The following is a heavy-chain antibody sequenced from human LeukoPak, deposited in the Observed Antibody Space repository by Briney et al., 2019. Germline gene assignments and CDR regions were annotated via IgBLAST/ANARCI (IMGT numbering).Heavy chain of an antibody. CDR3: ARGDRIFGVVITEYYYMDV. J-gene: IGHJ6*03. V-gene: IGHV1-2*02. D-gene: IGHD3-3*01. CDR1: GYTFSDYY. Sequence: ASVKVSCKASGYTFSDYYMHWVRQAPGQGLEWVGWINPYSGGTNYAQKFQGRVTMTRDMSTSTVYMELSSLRSEDTAVYYCARGDRIFGVVITEYYYMDVWGKGTTVTVSS. CDR2: INPYSGGT.